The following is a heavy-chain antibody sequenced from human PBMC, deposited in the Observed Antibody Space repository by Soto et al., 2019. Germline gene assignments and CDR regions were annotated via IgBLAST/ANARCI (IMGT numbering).Heavy chain of an antibody. CDR2: ISYDGSNK. V-gene: IGHV3-30*18. Sequence: QVQLVESGGGVVQPGRSLRLSCAASGFTFSSYGMHWVRQAPGKGLEWVAVISYDGSNKYYADSVKGRFTISRDNSKNTLYLQMNSLRAEDTAVYYCAKDGFASTWYFDLWGRCTLVTVSS. CDR3: AKDGFASTWYFDL. CDR1: GFTFSSYG. D-gene: IGHD3-10*01. J-gene: IGHJ2*01.